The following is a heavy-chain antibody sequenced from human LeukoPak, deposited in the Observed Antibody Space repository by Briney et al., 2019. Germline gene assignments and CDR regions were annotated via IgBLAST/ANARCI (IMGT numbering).Heavy chain of an antibody. CDR3: AREGNYEDGNDAFDI. CDR1: GYTFTSYY. CDR2: INPSGGST. J-gene: IGHJ3*02. D-gene: IGHD1-7*01. Sequence: GASVKVSCKASGYTFTSYYMHWVRQAPRPRVEWVGIINPSGGSTSNAQKFQGRVTMTRDTSTSTVYMELSSLRSEDTAVYYCAREGNYEDGNDAFDIWGQGTMVTVSS. V-gene: IGHV1-46*01.